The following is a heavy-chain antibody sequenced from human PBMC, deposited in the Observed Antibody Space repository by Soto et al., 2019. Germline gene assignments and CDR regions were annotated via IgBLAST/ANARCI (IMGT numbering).Heavy chain of an antibody. V-gene: IGHV3-30*18. J-gene: IGHJ4*02. CDR3: AKDRVGGTFYTPLAF. CDR1: CVNFDNYG. Sequence: PEGSVRLSCEASCVNFDNYGMHWVRQAPGKGLEWVAVITYDGSFQYYADSVRGRFTISRDNSKNTLSLHLNTLKPEDTAVYHCAKDRVGGTFYTPLAFWGQGTLVTVSS. D-gene: IGHD1-7*01. CDR2: ITYDGSFQ.